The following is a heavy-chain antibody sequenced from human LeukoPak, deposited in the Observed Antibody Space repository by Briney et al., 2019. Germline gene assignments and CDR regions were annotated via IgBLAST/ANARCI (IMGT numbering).Heavy chain of an antibody. CDR2: IYTVDSDT. CDR1: GYSFTNYW. J-gene: IGHJ4*01. V-gene: IGHV5-51*01. CDR3: ARGGSGWYFDY. D-gene: IGHD6-19*01. Sequence: GESLKISFKGSGYSFTNYWIGWVRQMPGKGLEYMGLIYTVDSDTKYSPSFQGQVTISVDKSIKTAYLQWTSLKASDTGMYYCARGGSGWYFDYWGHGSLVTVS.